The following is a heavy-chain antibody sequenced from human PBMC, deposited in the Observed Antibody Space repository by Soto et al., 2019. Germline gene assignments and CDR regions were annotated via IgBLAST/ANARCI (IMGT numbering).Heavy chain of an antibody. D-gene: IGHD3-10*01. CDR2: IYSGGST. V-gene: IGHV3-53*02. CDR1: GFTVSSNY. Sequence: EVQLVDTGGGLIQPGGSLRLSCAASGFTVSSNYMSWVRQAPGKGLEWVSVIYSGGSTYYADSVKGRFTISRDNSKNTVYLQMNSLRAEDTAVYYCAREGYYGSGSPFDYWGQGTLVTVSS. CDR3: AREGYYGSGSPFDY. J-gene: IGHJ4*02.